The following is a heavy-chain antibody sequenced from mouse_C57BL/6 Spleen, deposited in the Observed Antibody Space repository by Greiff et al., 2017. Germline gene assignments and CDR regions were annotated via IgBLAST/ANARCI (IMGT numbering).Heavy chain of an antibody. J-gene: IGHJ3*01. CDR3: AREEGGDYYPFLAY. Sequence: QVQLQQPGAELVKPGASVKMSCKASGYTFTSYWITWVKQRPGQGLEWIGDIYPGSGSTNYNEKFKSKATLTVDTSSSTAYMQLSSLTSEDSAVYYCAREEGGDYYPFLAYWGQGTLVTVSA. CDR2: IYPGSGST. V-gene: IGHV1-55*01. D-gene: IGHD1-1*01. CDR1: GYTFTSYW.